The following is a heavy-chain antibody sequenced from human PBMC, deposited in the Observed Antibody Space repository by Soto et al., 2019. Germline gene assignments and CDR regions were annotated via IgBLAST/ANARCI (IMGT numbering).Heavy chain of an antibody. Sequence: SETLSLTCAVYGGSFSGYYWSWIRQPPGKGLEWIGEINHSGSTNYNPSLKSRVTISVDTSKNQFSLKLSSVTAADTAVYYCARVSRRTTPPYYYMDVWGKGTTVTVSS. J-gene: IGHJ6*03. CDR3: ARVSRRTTPPYYYMDV. D-gene: IGHD1-7*01. CDR2: INHSGST. V-gene: IGHV4-34*01. CDR1: GGSFSGYY.